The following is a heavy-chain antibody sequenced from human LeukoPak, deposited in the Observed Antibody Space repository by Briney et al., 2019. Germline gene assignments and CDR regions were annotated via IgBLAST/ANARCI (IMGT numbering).Heavy chain of an antibody. Sequence: PGGSLRLSCAASGFTFSGYSMNWVRQAPGKGLEWVSSISSSSSYIYYADSVKGRFTISRDNAKNSLYLQMNSLRAEDTAVYYCARDLRHDYSNYYYYMDVWGKGTTVTVSS. V-gene: IGHV3-21*01. CDR2: ISSSSSYI. CDR1: GFTFSGYS. J-gene: IGHJ6*03. CDR3: ARDLRHDYSNYYYYMDV. D-gene: IGHD4-11*01.